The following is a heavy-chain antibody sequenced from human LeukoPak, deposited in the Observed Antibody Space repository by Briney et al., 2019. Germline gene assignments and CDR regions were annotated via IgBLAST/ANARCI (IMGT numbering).Heavy chain of an antibody. Sequence: EASVKVSCKASGGTFSSYAISWVRQAPGQGLEWMGGVIPILGTANYAQKFQGRVTITTDESTSTAYMELSSLRSEDTAVYYCARGRWLQFDYWGQGTLVTVSS. CDR2: VIPILGTA. D-gene: IGHD5-24*01. V-gene: IGHV1-69*05. CDR3: ARGRWLQFDY. CDR1: GGTFSSYA. J-gene: IGHJ4*02.